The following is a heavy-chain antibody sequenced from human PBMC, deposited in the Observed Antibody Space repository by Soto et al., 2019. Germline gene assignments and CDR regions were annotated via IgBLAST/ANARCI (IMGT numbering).Heavy chain of an antibody. CDR1: GFTFTNYD. J-gene: IGHJ6*02. Sequence: PLGSLRLSCAGSGFTFTNYDIHWVRQAPGKGLEWVSGIGTAGDTYYPGSVKGRFTISRENAKKSLYLQMNNLRAGDTAVYYCARGLREVVRGVSSGMDVWGQGTTVTVSS. V-gene: IGHV3-13*01. D-gene: IGHD3-10*01. CDR2: IGTAGDT. CDR3: ARGLREVVRGVSSGMDV.